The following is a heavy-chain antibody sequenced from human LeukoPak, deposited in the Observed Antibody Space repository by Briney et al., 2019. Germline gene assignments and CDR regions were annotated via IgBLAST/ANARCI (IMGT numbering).Heavy chain of an antibody. CDR1: GFTFSSYS. Sequence: GGSLRLSCAASGFTFSSYSMNWVRQAPGKGLEWVSSISSSSSYIYYADSVKDRFTISRDNAKNSLYLQMNSLRAEDTAVYYCARDRGLYYYGSVIDVWGQGTTVTVSS. D-gene: IGHD3-10*01. V-gene: IGHV3-21*01. CDR2: ISSSSSYI. J-gene: IGHJ6*02. CDR3: ARDRGLYYYGSVIDV.